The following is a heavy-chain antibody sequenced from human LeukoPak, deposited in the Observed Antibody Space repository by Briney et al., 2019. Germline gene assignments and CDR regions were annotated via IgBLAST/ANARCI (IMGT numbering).Heavy chain of an antibody. CDR1: GFTFSDYY. D-gene: IGHD1-26*01. CDR2: ISSSGSTI. V-gene: IGHV3-11*01. CDR3: AKYGSYSQGYYYMDV. Sequence: GGSLRLSCAASGFTFSDYYMSWIRQAPGKGLEWVSYISSSGSTIYYADSVKGRFTISRDNAKNTLYLQMNSLRAEDTAVYYCAKYGSYSQGYYYMDVWGKGTTVTVSS. J-gene: IGHJ6*03.